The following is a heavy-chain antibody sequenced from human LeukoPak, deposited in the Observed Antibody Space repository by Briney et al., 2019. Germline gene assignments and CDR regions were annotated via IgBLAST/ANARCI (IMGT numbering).Heavy chain of an antibody. CDR3: AREYGYSYGYGDY. V-gene: IGHV4-38-2*02. D-gene: IGHD5-18*01. J-gene: IGHJ4*02. Sequence: SETLSLTCAVSGYSISSGYFWGWIRQPPGKGLEWIGNIHHSGSTYYNPSLKRRVTISVDTSKNQFSLKLSSVTAADTAVYYCAREYGYSYGYGDYWGQGTLVTVSS. CDR2: IHHSGST. CDR1: GYSISSGYF.